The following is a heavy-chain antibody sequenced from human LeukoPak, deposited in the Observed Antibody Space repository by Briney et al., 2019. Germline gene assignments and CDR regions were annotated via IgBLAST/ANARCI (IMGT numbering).Heavy chain of an antibody. J-gene: IGHJ5*01. V-gene: IGHV1-69*04. CDR2: IMPLLQTT. CDR3: ARAGNGWFDS. Sequence: SVKVSCKTSGGAFKNYALSWVRQAPGQGLEWMGRIMPLLQTTDYAQQFQGRLTITADKSTSTAYMELRSLRSEDAALYFCARAGNGWFDSWGQGTLVTVSS. CDR1: GGAFKNYA.